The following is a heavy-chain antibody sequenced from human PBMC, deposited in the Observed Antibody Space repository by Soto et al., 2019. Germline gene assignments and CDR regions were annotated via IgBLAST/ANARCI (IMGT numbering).Heavy chain of an antibody. CDR3: ARSGGGGPYSGSYYHYYYYGMDV. J-gene: IGHJ6*02. CDR1: GGTFSSYA. CDR2: IIPIFGTA. Sequence: SVKVSCKASGGTFSSYAMSWVRQAPGQGLEWMGGIIPIFGTANYAQKFQGRVTITADESTSTAYMELSSLRSEDTAVYYCARSGGGGPYSGSYYHYYYYGMDVWGQGTTVTVSS. V-gene: IGHV1-69*13. D-gene: IGHD1-26*01.